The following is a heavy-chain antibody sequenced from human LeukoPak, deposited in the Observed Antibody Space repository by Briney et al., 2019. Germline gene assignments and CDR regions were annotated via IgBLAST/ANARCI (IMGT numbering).Heavy chain of an antibody. CDR2: IIPIFGTA. J-gene: IGHJ5*02. V-gene: IGHV1-69*05. CDR1: GGTFSSYA. D-gene: IGHD3-22*01. Sequence: SVKVSCKASGGTFSSYAISWVRQAPGQGLEWMGGIIPIFGTANYAQKFQGRVTITTDESTSTAYMELSSLRSEDTAVYYCASHYYDSSGLARFDPWGQGTLVTVSS. CDR3: ASHYYDSSGLARFDP.